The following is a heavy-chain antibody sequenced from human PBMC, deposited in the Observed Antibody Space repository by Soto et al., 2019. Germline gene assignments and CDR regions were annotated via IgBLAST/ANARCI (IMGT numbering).Heavy chain of an antibody. Sequence: SETLSLTCTVSGGSIFSFYWTWSRQPAGKGLEGIGRIYTTGSSNYNPSLKGRVSMSVDTSKNQFCMNLISVTAADTAVYYCARVGGGVWSPGREPWGQGILVTVSS. V-gene: IGHV4-4*07. CDR2: IYTTGSS. J-gene: IGHJ5*02. CDR3: ARVGGGVWSPGREP. CDR1: GGSIFSFY. D-gene: IGHD3-10*01.